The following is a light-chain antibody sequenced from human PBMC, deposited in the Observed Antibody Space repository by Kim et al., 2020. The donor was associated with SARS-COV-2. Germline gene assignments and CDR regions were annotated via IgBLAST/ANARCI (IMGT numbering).Light chain of an antibody. CDR3: QAWDSSTAV. CDR1: KLGDKY. Sequence: SYELTQPPSVSVSPGQTASITCSGDKLGDKYACWYQQKPGQSPVLVIYQDNKRPSGIPERFSGSNSGNTATLTISGTQAMDEADYYCQAWDSSTAVFGRG. V-gene: IGLV3-1*01. CDR2: QDN. J-gene: IGLJ2*01.